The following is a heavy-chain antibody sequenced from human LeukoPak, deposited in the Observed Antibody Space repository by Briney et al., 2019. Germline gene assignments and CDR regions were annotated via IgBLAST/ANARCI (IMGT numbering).Heavy chain of an antibody. J-gene: IGHJ4*02. CDR2: INTNTGSP. Sequence: ASVKVSCKTSGYTFNNYAMNWLRQAPGQGLEWMGWINTNTGSPMYAQGFTGRIVFSLDTSVTTAYLQISSLKPEDTAVYYCARTGTACTDGSRYSADFWGQGTLVTVSS. CDR3: ARTGTACTDGSRYSADF. CDR1: GYTFNNYA. D-gene: IGHD2-15*01. V-gene: IGHV7-4-1*02.